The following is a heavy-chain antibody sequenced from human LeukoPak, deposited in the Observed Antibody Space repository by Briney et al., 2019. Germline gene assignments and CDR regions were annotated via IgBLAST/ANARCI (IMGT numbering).Heavy chain of an antibody. CDR3: ARDKIVGATYFDY. J-gene: IGHJ4*02. CDR2: ISSSSTYI. Sequence: PGGSLRLSCAASGFTFSSCSMNWVRQAPGKGLEWVSSISSSSTYIHYADSVKGRFTISRDNAKNSLYLQMNSLRVEDTAVYYCARDKIVGATYFDYWGQGTLVTVSS. V-gene: IGHV3-21*01. CDR1: GFTFSSCS. D-gene: IGHD1-26*01.